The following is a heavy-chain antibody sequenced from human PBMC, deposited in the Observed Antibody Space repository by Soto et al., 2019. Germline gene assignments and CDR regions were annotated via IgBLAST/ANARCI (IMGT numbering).Heavy chain of an antibody. D-gene: IGHD3-10*01. J-gene: IGHJ5*02. CDR3: ARQLGLWFGEFHHWFDP. CDR2: IYYSGST. V-gene: IGHV4-61*08. CDR1: GGSISSGGYY. Sequence: SETLSLTCTVSGGSISSGGYYWSWIRQHPGKGLEWIGYIYYSGSTNYNPSLKSRVTISVDTSKNQFSLKLSSVTAADTAVYYCARQLGLWFGEFHHWFDPWGQGTLVTVSS.